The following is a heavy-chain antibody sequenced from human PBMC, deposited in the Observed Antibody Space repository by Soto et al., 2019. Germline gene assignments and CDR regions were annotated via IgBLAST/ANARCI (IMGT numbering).Heavy chain of an antibody. Sequence: PGGSLRLSCAASGFTFISNAMSWVLQAPWKGLEWVSSISGTGKSTYYADSVKGRFTISRDNSKNTLYLQMNSLRDEDTAIYYCAKVAITMIVVVGDDAFDIWGQGKMVTVSS. V-gene: IGHV3-23*01. D-gene: IGHD3-22*01. CDR2: ISGTGKST. J-gene: IGHJ3*02. CDR1: GFTFISNA. CDR3: AKVAITMIVVVGDDAFDI.